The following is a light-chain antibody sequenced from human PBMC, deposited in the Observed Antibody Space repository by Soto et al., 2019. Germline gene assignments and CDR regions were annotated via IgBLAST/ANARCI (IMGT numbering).Light chain of an antibody. CDR1: SSDVGGYNY. Sequence: QSVLTQPASVSGSPGQSITISCTGTSSDVGGYNYVSWYQQHPGKAPKVMIFDVSDRPSGVSSRFSASKSGNTASLTISGLQAEDEADYYCCSYTSSSTPWVFGTGTKVTVL. V-gene: IGLV2-14*03. CDR2: DVS. J-gene: IGLJ1*01. CDR3: CSYTSSSTPWV.